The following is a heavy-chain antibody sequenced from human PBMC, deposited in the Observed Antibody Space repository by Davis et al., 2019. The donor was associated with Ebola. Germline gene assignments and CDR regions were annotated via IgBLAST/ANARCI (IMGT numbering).Heavy chain of an antibody. D-gene: IGHD1-1*01. CDR3: ARAQFPTTSDH. Sequence: AASVKVSCKASGYTFTSYSITWVRQAPGQGLEWMGWISAYNGDTNYAQNVQGRVTMTTDTSTSTAYMEVGSLSSDDTAVYYCARAQFPTTSDHWGQGTLVTVSS. CDR1: GYTFTSYS. CDR2: ISAYNGDT. V-gene: IGHV1-18*04. J-gene: IGHJ4*02.